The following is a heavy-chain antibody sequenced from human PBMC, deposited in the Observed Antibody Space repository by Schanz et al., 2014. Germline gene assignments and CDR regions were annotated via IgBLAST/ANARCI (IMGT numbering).Heavy chain of an antibody. V-gene: IGHV3-23*04. D-gene: IGHD1-26*01. CDR2: IGGSGGDT. CDR3: ARTPGGRTDY. Sequence: EVHLVESGGGLIQPGGSLRLSCAASGFTFSSHGMSWVRQAPGKGLEWVPAIGGSGGDTYYADSAKGRFTISRDNAKNTLYLQMNRLRAEDTALYYCARTPGGRTDYWGQGTVVTVSS. J-gene: IGHJ4*02. CDR1: GFTFSSHG.